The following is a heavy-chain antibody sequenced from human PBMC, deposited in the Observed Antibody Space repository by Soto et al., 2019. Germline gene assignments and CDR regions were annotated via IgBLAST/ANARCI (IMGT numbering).Heavy chain of an antibody. J-gene: IGHJ3*02. CDR2: ISSRSTSI. D-gene: IGHD3-22*01. Sequence: EVQLVESGGGLIHPGGSLRLSCTASGFTFNRFEMNWVRQAPGRGLEWVSYISSRSTSIYYADSVKGRFTISRDNAKNSLYLQMNSLRAEDTATYYCASGPGDFDTYEEVDSFDIWGRGTLITVS. CDR3: ASGPGDFDTYEEVDSFDI. V-gene: IGHV3-48*03. CDR1: GFTFNRFE.